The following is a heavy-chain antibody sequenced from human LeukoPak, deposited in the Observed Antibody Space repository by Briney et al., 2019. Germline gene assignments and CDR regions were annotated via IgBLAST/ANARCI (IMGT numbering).Heavy chain of an antibody. CDR1: GFTFSDYY. D-gene: IGHD5-18*01. Sequence: GGSLRLSCAASGFTFSDYYMSWIRQAPGKGLEWVGFIRSKAYGGTTEYAASVKGRFTISRDDSEGIAYLQMNSLRIEDTAVYYCARGPIHLWLHNGMDVWGQGTTVIVFS. CDR2: IRSKAYGGTT. J-gene: IGHJ6*02. CDR3: ARGPIHLWLHNGMDV. V-gene: IGHV3-71*01.